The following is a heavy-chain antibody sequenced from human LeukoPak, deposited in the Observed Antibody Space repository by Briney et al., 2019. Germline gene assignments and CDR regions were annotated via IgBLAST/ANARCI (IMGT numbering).Heavy chain of an antibody. V-gene: IGHV1-18*01. CDR1: GGTFSSYA. CDR2: ISAYNTNT. J-gene: IGHJ4*02. CDR3: ARDRSGDSSGYPGY. Sequence: ASVKVSCKASGGTFSSYAISWVRQAPGQGLEWMGWISAYNTNTNYAQKLQGRVTMTTDTSTSTAYMELRSLKSDDTAVYYCARDRSGDSSGYPGYWGQGTLVTVSS. D-gene: IGHD3-22*01.